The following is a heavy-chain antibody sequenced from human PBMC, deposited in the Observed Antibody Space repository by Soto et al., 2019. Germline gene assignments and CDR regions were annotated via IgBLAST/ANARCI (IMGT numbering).Heavy chain of an antibody. J-gene: IGHJ4*02. V-gene: IGHV3-20*04. CDR1: GFIFDNYG. CDR3: ARDRFCSGGTCYVHYFDF. D-gene: IGHD2-15*01. CDR2: LNWRGDST. Sequence: GGSLRLSCTASGFIFDNYGMSWVRQVPGKGLEWVCGLNWRGDSTGYADSVKGRFTISRDNAKNSLYLQMNSLRAEDTALYYCARDRFCSGGTCYVHYFDFWGQGTLVTVSS.